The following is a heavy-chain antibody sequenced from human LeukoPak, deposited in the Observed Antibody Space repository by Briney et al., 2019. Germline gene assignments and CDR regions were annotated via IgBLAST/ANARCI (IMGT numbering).Heavy chain of an antibody. Sequence: SETLSLTCAVYGESSSSYYWSWIRQPPGKGLEWIGEINHSGNTNYNPSLKSRVTISVDTSKNQFSLKLSSVTAADTAVYYCARVDGDGYNIPDYWGQGTLVTVFS. J-gene: IGHJ4*02. CDR3: ARVDGDGYNIPDY. CDR1: GESSSSYY. CDR2: INHSGNT. V-gene: IGHV4-34*01. D-gene: IGHD5-24*01.